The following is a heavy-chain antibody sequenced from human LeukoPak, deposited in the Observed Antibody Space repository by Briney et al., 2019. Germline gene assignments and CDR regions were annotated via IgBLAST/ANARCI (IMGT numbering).Heavy chain of an antibody. CDR1: GYTFTTFG. Sequence: EASVTVSCKASGYTFTTFGITWVRQAPGQGHEWMGWINTYNGNTNYAQNLQGRVTMTTDTSTSTAYMELRSLTSDDTAVYYCARLGSDCGGGNCYWGQGTLVTVSS. D-gene: IGHD2-15*01. CDR3: ARLGSDCGGGNCY. J-gene: IGHJ4*02. CDR2: INTYNGNT. V-gene: IGHV1-18*01.